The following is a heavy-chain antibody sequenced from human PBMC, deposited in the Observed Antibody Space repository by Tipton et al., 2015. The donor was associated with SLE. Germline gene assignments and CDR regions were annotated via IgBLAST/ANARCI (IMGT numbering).Heavy chain of an antibody. Sequence: TLSLTCTVSGGSISSHYWGWIRQPPGKGLEWIGSIYYSGSTYYNPSLKSRVTISVDTSKNQFSLKLSSVTAADTAVYYCARHEGHMVQGVLNWFDPWGQGTLVTVSS. J-gene: IGHJ5*02. CDR1: GGSISSHY. CDR3: ARHEGHMVQGVLNWFDP. CDR2: IYYSGST. V-gene: IGHV4-39*01. D-gene: IGHD3-10*01.